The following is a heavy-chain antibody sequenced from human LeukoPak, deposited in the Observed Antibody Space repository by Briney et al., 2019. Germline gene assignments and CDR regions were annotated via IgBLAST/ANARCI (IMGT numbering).Heavy chain of an antibody. D-gene: IGHD3-10*01. V-gene: IGHV4-39*01. CDR1: GGSISSSSYY. CDR3: ARQPKSCAPGIFITGKACWFDP. Sequence: SETLSLTCTVSGGSISSSSYYWGWIRQPPGKGLEWIGGSTYSNPSLKSRVTISVDTSKNQFSLKLSSVTAADTAVYYCARQPKSCAPGIFITGKACWFDPWGQGTLVTVSP. CDR2: GST. J-gene: IGHJ5*02.